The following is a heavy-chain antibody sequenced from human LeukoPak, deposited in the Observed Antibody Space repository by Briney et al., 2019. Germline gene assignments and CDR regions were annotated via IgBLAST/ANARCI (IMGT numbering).Heavy chain of an antibody. CDR2: INPSGGST. D-gene: IGHD5-18*01. CDR1: GYTFTSYY. V-gene: IGHV1-46*01. J-gene: IGHJ6*03. CDR3: ARDPVDTAMVTDDYYYYYMDV. Sequence: GASVTVSCTASGYTFTSYYMHWVRQAPGQGLEWMGIINPSGGSTSYAQKFQGRVTMTRDTSTSTVYMELSSLRSEDTAVYYCARDPVDTAMVTDDYYYYYMDVWGKGTTVTVSS.